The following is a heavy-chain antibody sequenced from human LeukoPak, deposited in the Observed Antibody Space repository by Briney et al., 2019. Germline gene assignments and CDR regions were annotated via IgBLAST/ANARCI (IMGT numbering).Heavy chain of an antibody. CDR2: IGKDGSEK. D-gene: IGHD1-1*01. J-gene: IGHJ4*02. Sequence: GSLRLSCAASGFAFSTYWMIWVRQAPGKGLEWVAPIGKDGSEKSYVNSVKGRFTISRDNARNSLYLQMSSLRVEDTAVYYCARDIVYLQLQNWGQGTLVTVSS. CDR1: GFAFSTYW. V-gene: IGHV3-7*01. CDR3: ARDIVYLQLQN.